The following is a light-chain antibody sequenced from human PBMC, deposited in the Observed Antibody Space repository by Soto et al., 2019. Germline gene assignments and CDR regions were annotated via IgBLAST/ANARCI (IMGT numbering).Light chain of an antibody. CDR2: DTS. V-gene: IGKV3-11*01. J-gene: IGKJ5*01. Sequence: EIVLTQSPATLSLSPGERATLSCRASQAISSFLAWYQQKPGQAPRLLTYDTSNRATGIPARFSGSGSGTDFTLTTNSLEPEDFAFYDCQQRSGWIIIGQGTRLEIK. CDR1: QAISSF. CDR3: QQRSGWII.